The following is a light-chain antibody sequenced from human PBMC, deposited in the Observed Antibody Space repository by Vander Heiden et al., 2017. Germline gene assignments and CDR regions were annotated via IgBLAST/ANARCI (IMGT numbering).Light chain of an antibody. V-gene: IGKV1-39*01. Sequence: QMTQSPSSLSASVGDRVTITCRASQGISSYLNWYQQKPGKAPKLLIYAASSLQSRVPSRISGSGARTDFTLTISRLQPEDFATYCWQRSYRTRTFGQGTKVEIK. CDR1: QGISSY. CDR3: QRSYRTRT. CDR2: AAS. J-gene: IGKJ1*01.